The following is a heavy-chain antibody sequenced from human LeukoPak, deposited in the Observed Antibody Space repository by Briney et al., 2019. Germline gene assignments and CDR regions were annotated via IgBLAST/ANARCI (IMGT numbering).Heavy chain of an antibody. D-gene: IGHD3-22*01. CDR1: GYTFTSYG. V-gene: IGHV1-18*01. J-gene: IGHJ4*02. CDR2: ISAYNGNT. Sequence: ASVKVSCKASGYTFTSYGISWVRQAPGQGLEWMGWISAYNGNTNYEQKLQGRVTMTTDTSTSTAYMELRSLRSDDTAVYYCARDKPYYYDSSGYYSVDYWGQGTLVTVSS. CDR3: ARDKPYYYDSSGYYSVDY.